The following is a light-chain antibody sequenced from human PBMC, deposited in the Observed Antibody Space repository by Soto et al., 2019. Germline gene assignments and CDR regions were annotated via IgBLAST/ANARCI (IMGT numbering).Light chain of an antibody. J-gene: IGLJ2*01. Sequence: QSVLTQPPSVSGAPGQRVTSSCTGSSSNIGAGYDVHWYQQLPGTAPKLLIYGNSNRPSGVPDRFSGSKSGTSASLAITGLQAEDEADYYCQSYDSSLSVNVVFGGGTKLTVL. CDR2: GNS. CDR1: SSNIGAGYD. CDR3: QSYDSSLSVNVV. V-gene: IGLV1-40*01.